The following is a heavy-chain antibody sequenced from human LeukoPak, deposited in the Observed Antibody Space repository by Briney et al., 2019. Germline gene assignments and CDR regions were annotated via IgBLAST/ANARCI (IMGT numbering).Heavy chain of an antibody. CDR2: ISGSGGST. J-gene: IGHJ4*02. D-gene: IGHD2-21*02. Sequence: GGSLRLSCAASGFTFSSYAMSWVRQAPGKGLEWVSAISGSGGSTYYADSVKGRFTISRDNSKNTLYLQMNSLRAEDTAVYYCASTPGGNSVNFDYWGQGTLVTVSS. CDR1: GFTFSSYA. V-gene: IGHV3-23*01. CDR3: ASTPGGNSVNFDY.